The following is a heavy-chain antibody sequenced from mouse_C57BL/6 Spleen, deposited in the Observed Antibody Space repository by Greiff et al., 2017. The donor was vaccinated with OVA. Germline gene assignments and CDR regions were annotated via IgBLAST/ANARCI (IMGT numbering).Heavy chain of an antibody. Sequence: EVKLVESGGGLVKPGGSLKLSCAASGFTFSDYGMHWVRQAPEKGLEWVAYISGGSSTIYYADTVKGRFTISRDNAKNTLFLQMTSLRSEDTAMYYCARKDGSYAMDYWGQGTSVTVSS. V-gene: IGHV5-17*01. J-gene: IGHJ4*01. D-gene: IGHD2-3*01. CDR1: GFTFSDYG. CDR3: ARKDGSYAMDY. CDR2: ISGGSSTI.